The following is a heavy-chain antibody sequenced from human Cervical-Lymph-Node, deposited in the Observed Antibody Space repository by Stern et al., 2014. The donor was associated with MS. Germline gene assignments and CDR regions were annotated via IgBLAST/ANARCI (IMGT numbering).Heavy chain of an antibody. Sequence: VQLEESGAEVKKPGASVQVSCKASGYTFTSYYMHWVRQTPGQGLEWMGIINPSGGSTSYAQKFQGRVTMTRDTSTSTVYMELSSLRSEDTAVYYCARGMATINDAFDIWGQGTMVTVSS. V-gene: IGHV1-46*01. CDR2: INPSGGST. J-gene: IGHJ3*02. D-gene: IGHD5-24*01. CDR1: GYTFTSYY. CDR3: ARGMATINDAFDI.